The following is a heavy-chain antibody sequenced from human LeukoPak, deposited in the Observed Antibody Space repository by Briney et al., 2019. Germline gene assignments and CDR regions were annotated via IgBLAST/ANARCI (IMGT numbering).Heavy chain of an antibody. Sequence: GGSLRLSCAASGFIFNNYAMSWVRQAPGKGLEWVAAISGNGGRTYYRDSVKGRFTISRDNPKNTLYLLMNSLSAEDTALYYCAKEQTSSGYFDYWGQGTLVTVSS. D-gene: IGHD3-10*01. CDR3: AKEQTSSGYFDY. CDR2: ISGNGGRT. J-gene: IGHJ4*02. V-gene: IGHV3-23*01. CDR1: GFIFNNYA.